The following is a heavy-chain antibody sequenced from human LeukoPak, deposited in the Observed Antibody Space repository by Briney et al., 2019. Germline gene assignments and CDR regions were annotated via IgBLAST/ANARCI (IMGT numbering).Heavy chain of an antibody. CDR3: ARGRYDSRIFDY. Sequence: GGSLRLSCAASGFTFSSYTMKWVRQAPGKGLEWVSSISSSSSYIYYADSVKGRFTISRDNAKNSLFLQMNSLRAEDTAVYFCARGRYDSRIFDYWGQGTLVTVSS. CDR2: ISSSSSYI. CDR1: GFTFSSYT. J-gene: IGHJ4*02. D-gene: IGHD3-22*01. V-gene: IGHV3-21*01.